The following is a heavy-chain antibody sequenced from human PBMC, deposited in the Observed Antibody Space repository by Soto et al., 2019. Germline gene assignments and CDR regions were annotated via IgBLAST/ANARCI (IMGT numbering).Heavy chain of an antibody. CDR1: GYAFTNYG. V-gene: IGHV1-18*01. Sequence: QVRLVQSGAEVKQPGASVKVSCKASGYAFTNYGFSWVRQAPGQGLEWMGWISAYNGNRNYAQNLQGRVTMTTDTITSTAYMGPRNLRFDDTAVYYCAREGLLGYWGQGTLVTVSS. D-gene: IGHD2-15*01. CDR2: ISAYNGNR. CDR3: AREGLLGY. J-gene: IGHJ4*02.